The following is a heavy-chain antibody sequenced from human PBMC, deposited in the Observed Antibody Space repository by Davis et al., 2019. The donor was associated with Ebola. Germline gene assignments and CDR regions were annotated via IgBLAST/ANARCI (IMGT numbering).Heavy chain of an antibody. CDR1: GGSVSSGSYY. CDR2: IYYSGST. V-gene: IGHV4-61*01. CDR3: ARSFEWEPQFDY. J-gene: IGHJ4*02. Sequence: PSETLSLTCTVSGGSVSSGSYYWSWIRQPPGKGLEWIGYIYYSGSTNYNPSLKSRVTISVDTSKNQFSLKLSSVTAADTAVYYCARSFEWEPQFDYWGQGTLVTVSS. D-gene: IGHD1-26*01.